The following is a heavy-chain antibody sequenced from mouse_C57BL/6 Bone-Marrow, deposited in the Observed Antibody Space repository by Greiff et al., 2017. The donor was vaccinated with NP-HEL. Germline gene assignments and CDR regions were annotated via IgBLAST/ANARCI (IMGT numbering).Heavy chain of an antibody. CDR3: TSLRSNFDY. J-gene: IGHJ2*01. CDR1: GFTFSNYW. Sequence: DVQLQESGGGLVQPGGSMKLSCVASGFTFSNYWMNWVRQSPEKGLEWVAQIRLKSDNYATHYAESVKGRFTISRDDSKSSVYLQMNNLRAEDTGIYYCTSLRSNFDYWGQGTTLTVSS. D-gene: IGHD1-1*01. CDR2: IRLKSDNYAT. V-gene: IGHV6-3*01.